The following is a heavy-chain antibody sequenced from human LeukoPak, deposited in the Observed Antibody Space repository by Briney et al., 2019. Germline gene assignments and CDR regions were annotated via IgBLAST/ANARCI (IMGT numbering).Heavy chain of an antibody. D-gene: IGHD2-15*01. V-gene: IGHV4-31*03. Sequence: PSETLSLTCTVSGGSISSGGYYWSWIRQHPGKGLEWIGYIYYSGSTYYNPSLKSRVTISVGTSKNQFSLKLSSVTAADTAVYYCARFRGYCSGGSCYSRNWFDPWGQGTQVTVSS. CDR1: GGSISSGGYY. J-gene: IGHJ5*02. CDR2: IYYSGST. CDR3: ARFRGYCSGGSCYSRNWFDP.